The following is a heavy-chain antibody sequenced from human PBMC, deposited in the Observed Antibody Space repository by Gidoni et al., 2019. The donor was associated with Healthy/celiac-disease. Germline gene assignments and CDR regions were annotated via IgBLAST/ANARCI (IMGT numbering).Heavy chain of an antibody. CDR1: GGSISSGGYS. CDR3: ARVSCSSTSCYRVVFAFDI. CDR2: IFHSGST. V-gene: IGHV4-30-2*01. J-gene: IGHJ3*02. Sequence: QLQLQESGSGLVKPSQTLSLTCAVSGGSISSGGYSWSWIRQPPGKGLEWIGYIFHSGSTYYNPSLKSRVTISVDRSKNQFSLKLSSVTAADTAVYYCARVSCSSTSCYRVVFAFDIWGQGTMVTVSS. D-gene: IGHD2-2*01.